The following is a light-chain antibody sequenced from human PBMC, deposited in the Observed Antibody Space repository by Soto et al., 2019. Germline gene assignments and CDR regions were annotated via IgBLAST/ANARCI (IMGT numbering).Light chain of an antibody. CDR2: EVS. CDR3: SSYTRSRAYV. CDR1: SSDVGGYNY. J-gene: IGLJ1*01. Sequence: QSALTQPASVSGSPGQSITISCTGTSSDVGGYNYVSWYQQQSGKAPKLMIHEVSNRPSGVSNRFSGSKSGNTASLTISGLQAEAEADYYCSSYTRSRAYVFGIGTKVTV. V-gene: IGLV2-14*01.